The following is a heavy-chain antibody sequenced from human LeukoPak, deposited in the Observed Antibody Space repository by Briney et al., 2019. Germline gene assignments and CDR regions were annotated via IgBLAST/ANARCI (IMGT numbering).Heavy chain of an antibody. V-gene: IGHV3-23*01. CDR3: AKLHGSSWYYFDY. CDR1: GFTFSSYA. Sequence: HPGGSLRLSCAASGFTFSSYAMSWVRQAPGKGLEWVSAISGSGGSTYYADSVKGRFTISRDNSKNTLYLQMNSLRAEDTAVYYCAKLHGSSWYYFDYWGQGTLVTVSS. CDR2: ISGSGGST. D-gene: IGHD6-13*01. J-gene: IGHJ4*02.